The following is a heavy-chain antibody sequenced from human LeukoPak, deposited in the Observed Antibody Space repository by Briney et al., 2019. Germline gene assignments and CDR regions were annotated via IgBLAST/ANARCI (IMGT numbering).Heavy chain of an antibody. CDR1: GFTFSRYE. D-gene: IGHD6-19*01. CDR3: ALLAVASDFDY. J-gene: IGHJ4*02. Sequence: GGSLRLSCAVSGFTFSRYEMNWVRQAPGKGLEWVSNIGSSGTTIYYADSVKGRFTISRDNAKNSLYPQMNSLRAEDTAVYYCALLAVASDFDYWGQGALVTVSS. V-gene: IGHV3-48*03. CDR2: IGSSGTTI.